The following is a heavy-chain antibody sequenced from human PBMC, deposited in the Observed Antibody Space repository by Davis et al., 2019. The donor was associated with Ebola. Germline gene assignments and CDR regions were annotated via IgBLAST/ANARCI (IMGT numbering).Heavy chain of an antibody. V-gene: IGHV3-66*01. J-gene: IGHJ4*02. CDR3: AKFPGSAFPYFDY. Sequence: GESLKISCAASGFTVRNNHMSWVRQAPGKGLEWVAVSYRGGTTNYADSVKGRFTISRDNSKNTLSLQMNNLRAEDTAVYYCAKFPGSAFPYFDYWGQGTLVTVSS. CDR2: SYRGGTT. CDR1: GFTVRNNH. D-gene: IGHD1-1*01.